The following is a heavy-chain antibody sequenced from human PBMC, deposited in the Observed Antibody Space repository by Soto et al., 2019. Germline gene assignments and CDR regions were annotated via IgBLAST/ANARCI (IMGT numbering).Heavy chain of an antibody. CDR1: GGSFSGYY. D-gene: IGHD3-10*01. CDR2: INHSGST. V-gene: IGHV4-34*01. J-gene: IGHJ5*02. Sequence: QVQLQQWGAGLLKPSETLSLTCAVYGGSFSGYYWSWIRQPPGKGLEWIGEINHSGSTNYNPSLKSRGAISVDTSTNQFALKLSSVTAADTAVYYCARGGRGLLWFGESQRRAWFDPWGQGTLVTVSS. CDR3: ARGGRGLLWFGESQRRAWFDP.